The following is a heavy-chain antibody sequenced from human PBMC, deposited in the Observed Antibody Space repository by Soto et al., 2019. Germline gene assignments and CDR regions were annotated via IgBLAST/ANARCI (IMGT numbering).Heavy chain of an antibody. J-gene: IGHJ4*02. V-gene: IGHV3-33*08. Sequence: GGSLRLSCAASGFTFSTYWMHWVRQAPGKGLEWVAVIWYDGSNKYYADSVKGRFTISRDNSKNTLYLQMNSLRAEDTAVYYCARDNVDTAMAMEYYFDYWGQGTLVTVSS. CDR3: ARDNVDTAMAMEYYFDY. D-gene: IGHD5-18*01. CDR1: GFTFSTYW. CDR2: IWYDGSNK.